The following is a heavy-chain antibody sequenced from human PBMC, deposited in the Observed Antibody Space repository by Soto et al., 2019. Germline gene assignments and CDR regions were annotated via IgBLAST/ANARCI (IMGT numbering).Heavy chain of an antibody. CDR3: AHRSRAHNGYGLFDN. D-gene: IGHD5-12*01. CDR2: IYWDDAK. V-gene: IGHV2-5*02. J-gene: IGHJ4*02. CDR1: GLSVSTYGAG. Sequence: QITLKESGPTLVKPTQTLTVACSVSGLSVSTYGAGVAWIRQPPGKALEWLGIIYWDDAKRYSPLLQTRLTITRDSANHRVVLTLSRVVPVDTATYYCAHRSRAHNGYGLFDNWGQGTLVTVAS.